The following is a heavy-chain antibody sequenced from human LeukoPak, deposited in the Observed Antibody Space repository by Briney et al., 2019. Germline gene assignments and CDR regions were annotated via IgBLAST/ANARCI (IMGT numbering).Heavy chain of an antibody. V-gene: IGHV3-66*02. CDR2: IYSGGST. Sequence: PGGSLRLSCAASGFTVSSNYMSWVRQSPGKGLEWVSVIYSGGSTYYADSVKGRFTISRDNSKNTLYLQMNSLRAEDTAVYYCARDMIGYCSSTSCHELFDYWGQGTLVTVSS. CDR1: GFTVSSNY. CDR3: ARDMIGYCSSTSCHELFDY. J-gene: IGHJ4*02. D-gene: IGHD2-2*01.